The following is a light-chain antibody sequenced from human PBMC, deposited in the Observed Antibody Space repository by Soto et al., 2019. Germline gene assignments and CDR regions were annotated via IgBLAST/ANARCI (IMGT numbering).Light chain of an antibody. J-gene: IGKJ1*01. V-gene: IGKV3-20*01. CDR3: QQYGSSRWT. CDR1: QSVSSSY. Sequence: IGSTQSPGTLSLSPGERATLTCRASQSVSSSYLAWYQQKPGQAPRLLIYGASSRATGIPDRFSGSGSGTDFTLTISRLEPEDFAVYYCQQYGSSRWTFGQGTKVDTK. CDR2: GAS.